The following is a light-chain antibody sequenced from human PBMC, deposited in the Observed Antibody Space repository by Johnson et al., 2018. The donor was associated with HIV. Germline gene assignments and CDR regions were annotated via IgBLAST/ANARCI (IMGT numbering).Light chain of an antibody. Sequence: QSVLTQPPSVSAAPGQKVTISCSGNTSNIGSNSVSWYQQLPGTAPKLLIYDNNKRPSGIPDRFSGSKSGTSATLVITGLQTGDEADYYCGTWDSSLSAHFVFGTGTRVTV. CDR1: TSNIGSNS. CDR2: DNN. J-gene: IGLJ1*01. V-gene: IGLV1-51*01. CDR3: GTWDSSLSAHFV.